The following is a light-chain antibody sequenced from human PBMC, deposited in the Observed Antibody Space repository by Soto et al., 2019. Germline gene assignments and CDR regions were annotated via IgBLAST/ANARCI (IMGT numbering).Light chain of an antibody. CDR1: QSVSSY. Sequence: EIMLTQSPATLSLSPWERATHSCRASQSVSSYLAWYQQKPGQAPRLLIYDASNRATGIPARFSGSGSGTDFTLTIISLDPEDFAVHYCQQRSNWPLTFGGGTKVEIK. V-gene: IGKV3-11*01. J-gene: IGKJ4*01. CDR2: DAS. CDR3: QQRSNWPLT.